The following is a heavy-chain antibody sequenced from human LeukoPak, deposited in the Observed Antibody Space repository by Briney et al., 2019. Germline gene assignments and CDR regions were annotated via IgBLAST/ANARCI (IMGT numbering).Heavy chain of an antibody. V-gene: IGHV3-7*04. Sequence: GGSLRLSCAASGFTFSTYAMSWVRQAPGKGLEWVANIKQDGSKKSYVDSVKGRFTISRDNAKNSLYLQMNSLRAEDTAIYYCTRVGYIDEGIDYWGQGTLVTVSS. CDR3: TRVGYIDEGIDY. D-gene: IGHD5-24*01. J-gene: IGHJ4*02. CDR1: GFTFSTYA. CDR2: IKQDGSKK.